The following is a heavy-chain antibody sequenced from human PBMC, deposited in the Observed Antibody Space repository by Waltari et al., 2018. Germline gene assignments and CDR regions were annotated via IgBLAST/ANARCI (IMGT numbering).Heavy chain of an antibody. D-gene: IGHD1-7*01. Sequence: QVQLVPSGAEVKKPGASTKVSCKASGKPITGYLIHWGQTAPGTGLEWMGWISPNRGGTDYAQKFQGRVTMTRDTSTTTTYMELSRLTSDDTAVYYCARDRRDGFNYPPLFGMDVWGQGTTVTVSS. CDR1: GKPITGYL. V-gene: IGHV1-2*02. CDR2: ISPNRGGT. J-gene: IGHJ6*02. CDR3: ARDRRDGFNYPPLFGMDV.